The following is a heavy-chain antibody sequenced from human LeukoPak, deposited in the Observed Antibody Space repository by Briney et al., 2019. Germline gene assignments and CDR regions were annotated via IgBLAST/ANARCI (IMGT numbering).Heavy chain of an antibody. J-gene: IGHJ4*02. D-gene: IGHD3-16*02. V-gene: IGHV4-34*01. CDR3: ARGRDYDYVWGSYRKGVFDY. CDR2: INHSGST. Sequence: SETLSLTCAVYGGSFSGYYWSWIRQPPGKGLEWIGEINHSGSTNYNPSLKSRVTISVGTSKNQFSLKLSSVTAADTAVYYCARGRDYDYVWGSYRKGVFDYWGQGTLVTVSS. CDR1: GGSFSGYY.